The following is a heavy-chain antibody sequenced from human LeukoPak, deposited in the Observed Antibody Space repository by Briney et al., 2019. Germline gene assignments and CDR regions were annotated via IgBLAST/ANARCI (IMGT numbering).Heavy chain of an antibody. V-gene: IGHV4-39*01. CDR2: IYYSGST. J-gene: IGHJ4*02. Sequence: PSETLSLTCTVSGGSISSSYYWGWIRQPPGKGLEWIGSIYYSGSTYYNPSLKSRVTISVDTSKNQFSLKLSSVTAADTAVYYCARLAGFYSKTTDYWGQGTLVTVSS. CDR1: GGSISSSYY. CDR3: ARLAGFYSKTTDY. D-gene: IGHD1-14*01.